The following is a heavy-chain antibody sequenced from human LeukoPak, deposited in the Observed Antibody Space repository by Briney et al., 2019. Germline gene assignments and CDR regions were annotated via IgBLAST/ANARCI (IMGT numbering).Heavy chain of an antibody. CDR3: AKKRLAYCGGDCYSYFDY. CDR2: ISYDGSNK. Sequence: PGRSLRLSCAASGFTFSSYGMHWVRQAPGKGLEWVAVISYDGSNKYYADSVKGRFTISRDNSKNTLYLQMNSLRAEDTAVYYCAKKRLAYCGGDCYSYFDYWGQGTQVTVSS. D-gene: IGHD2-21*02. V-gene: IGHV3-30*18. J-gene: IGHJ4*02. CDR1: GFTFSSYG.